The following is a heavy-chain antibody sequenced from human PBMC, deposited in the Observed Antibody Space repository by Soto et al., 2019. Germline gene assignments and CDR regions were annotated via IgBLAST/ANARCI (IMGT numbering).Heavy chain of an antibody. CDR3: ARLRSGVGDV. CDR2: IYYSGST. D-gene: IGHD2-8*01. J-gene: IGHJ6*02. CDR1: GGSISSSSYY. V-gene: IGHV4-39*01. Sequence: SETLSLTCTVSGGSISSSSYYWGWIRQPPGKGLEWIGSIYYSGSTYYNPSLKSRVTISVDTSKNQFSLKLSSVTAADTAVYYCARLRSGVGDVWGQGTTVTVSS.